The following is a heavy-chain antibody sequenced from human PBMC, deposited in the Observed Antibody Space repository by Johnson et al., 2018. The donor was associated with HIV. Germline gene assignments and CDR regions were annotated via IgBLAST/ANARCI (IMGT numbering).Heavy chain of an antibody. CDR3: AKDGAVAGHEDAFDI. Sequence: VQLVESGGGLIQPGGSLRLSCAASGFTVSSNYMSWVRQAPGKGLEWVSVIYSGGSTYYTDSVKGRFTISRDNSKNTLYLQMNSLRAEDPAVYYCAKDGAVAGHEDAFDIWGQGTMVTVSS. CDR1: GFTVSSNY. V-gene: IGHV3-53*01. J-gene: IGHJ3*02. CDR2: IYSGGST.